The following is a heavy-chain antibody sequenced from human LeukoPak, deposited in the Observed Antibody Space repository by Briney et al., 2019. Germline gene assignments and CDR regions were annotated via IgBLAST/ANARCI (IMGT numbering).Heavy chain of an antibody. CDR2: IHYSGST. J-gene: IGHJ4*02. D-gene: IGHD5-12*01. CDR3: ASSGRNDY. CDR1: GGSMSSGGYY. V-gene: IGHV4-31*03. Sequence: SETLCLTCTVSGGSMSSGGYYWSWIRQHPGKGLEWIGYIHYSGSTYYNPSLKSRVTISVDTSKNQFSLKLSSVTAADTAVYYCASSGRNDYWGQGTLVTVSS.